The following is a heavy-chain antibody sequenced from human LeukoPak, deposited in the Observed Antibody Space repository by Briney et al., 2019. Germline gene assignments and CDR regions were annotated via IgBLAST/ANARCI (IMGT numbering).Heavy chain of an antibody. V-gene: IGHV3-72*01. CDR2: TRNKANSYTT. J-gene: IGHJ4*02. CDR3: ARGRGYSGYDYIDY. CDR1: GFTFSDHY. D-gene: IGHD5-12*01. Sequence: GGSLRLSCAASGFTFSDHYMDWVRQAPGKGLEWVGRTRNKANSYTTEYAASVKGRFTISRDDSKNSLYLQMNSLRAEDTAVYYCARGRGYSGYDYIDYWGQGTLVTVSS.